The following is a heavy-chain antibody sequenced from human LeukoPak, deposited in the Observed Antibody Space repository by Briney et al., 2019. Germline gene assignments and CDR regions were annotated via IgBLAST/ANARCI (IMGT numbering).Heavy chain of an antibody. CDR3: ARCGYSDAWSCDH. J-gene: IGHJ5*02. CDR1: GYTFTTYA. Sequence: ASVKVSCKASGYTFTTYAMHWVRQAPGQRLEWMGWINTGNGNTEYSQKFQGRVTVTTDTSASTAYMELSSLRSEHTAVYYCARCGYSDAWSCDHWGQGTLVTVSS. CDR2: INTGNGNT. V-gene: IGHV1-3*04. D-gene: IGHD5-18*01.